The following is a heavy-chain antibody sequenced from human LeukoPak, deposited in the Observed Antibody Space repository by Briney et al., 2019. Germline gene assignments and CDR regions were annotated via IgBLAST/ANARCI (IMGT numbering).Heavy chain of an antibody. CDR2: TYYSGST. D-gene: IGHD3-3*01. CDR3: ASYDFWSGIFDY. V-gene: IGHV4-59*08. J-gene: IGHJ4*02. CDR1: GGSISSYY. Sequence: SETLSLTCTVSGGSISSYYWSWIRQPPGEGLEWIGYTYYSGSTNYNPSLKSRVTISVDTSKNQFSLKLSSVTAADTAVYYCASYDFWSGIFDYWGQGTLVTVSS.